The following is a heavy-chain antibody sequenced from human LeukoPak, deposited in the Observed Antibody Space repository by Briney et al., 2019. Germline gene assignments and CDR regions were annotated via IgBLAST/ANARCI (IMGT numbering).Heavy chain of an antibody. CDR1: GYTFTGYY. V-gene: IGHV1-2*02. J-gene: IGHJ6*02. CDR3: ARSLVAGTYGIYYYYGMDV. CDR2: INPNSGGT. D-gene: IGHD6-19*01. Sequence: ASVKVSCKASGYTFTGYYMHWVRQAPGQGLEWMGWINPNSGGTNYAQKFQGRVTMTRDTSISTAHMELSRLRSDDTAVYYCARSLVAGTYGIYYYYGMDVWGQGTTVTVSS.